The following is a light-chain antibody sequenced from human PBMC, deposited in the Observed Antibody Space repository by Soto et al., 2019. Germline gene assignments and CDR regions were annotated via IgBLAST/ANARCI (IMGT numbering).Light chain of an antibody. CDR1: SSNVGNNY. CDR3: GTWDGSLSAWV. V-gene: IGLV1-51*01. CDR2: DNN. J-gene: IGLJ3*02. Sequence: QSVLTQPPSVSAAPGQKVTISCSGSSSNVGNNYVSWYQQLPGTAPKLLIYDNNERPSGIPDRFSGSKSGTSATLGITGRQTGDEADYYCGTWDGSLSAWVFGGGTKLTVL.